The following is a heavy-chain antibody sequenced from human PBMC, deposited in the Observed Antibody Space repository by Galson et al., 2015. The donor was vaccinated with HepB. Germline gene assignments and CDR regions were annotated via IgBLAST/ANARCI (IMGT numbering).Heavy chain of an antibody. CDR1: GFTFSSYE. CDR2: ISSSGSTI. D-gene: IGHD3-9*01. V-gene: IGHV3-48*03. J-gene: IGHJ5*02. CDR3: AGGAIDILTGWFDP. Sequence: SLRLSCAASGFTFSSYEMNWVRQAPGKGLEWVSYISSSGSTIYYADSVKGRFTISRDNAKNSLYLQMNSLRAEDTAVYYCAGGAIDILTGWFDPWGQGTLVTVSS.